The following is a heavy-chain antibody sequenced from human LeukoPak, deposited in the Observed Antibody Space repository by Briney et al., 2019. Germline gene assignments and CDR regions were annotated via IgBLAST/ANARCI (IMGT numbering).Heavy chain of an antibody. V-gene: IGHV3-48*03. CDR3: AVFGAVAGPDFDY. Sequence: GGSLRLSRAASGITFRSYEMNWVRQAPGKGLEWVSYISSSGSTIYYADSVKGRFTISRDNAKNSLYPQMNSLRAEDTAVYYCAVFGAVAGPDFDYWGQGTLVTVSS. CDR1: GITFRSYE. J-gene: IGHJ4*02. D-gene: IGHD6-19*01. CDR2: ISSSGSTI.